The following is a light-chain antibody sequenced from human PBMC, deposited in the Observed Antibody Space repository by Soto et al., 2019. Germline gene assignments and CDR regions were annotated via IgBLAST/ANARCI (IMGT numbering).Light chain of an antibody. V-gene: IGKV1-5*01. Sequence: DIQMTQSPSTLYASVGDRVTITCRASQSISSRLAWYQQKPGKAPKLLIYDASSLESGVPSRFSGSGSGTAFHLTISSLQPDDFETYYCQQYNSYSWTFGQGTKVEIK. J-gene: IGKJ1*01. CDR1: QSISSR. CDR2: DAS. CDR3: QQYNSYSWT.